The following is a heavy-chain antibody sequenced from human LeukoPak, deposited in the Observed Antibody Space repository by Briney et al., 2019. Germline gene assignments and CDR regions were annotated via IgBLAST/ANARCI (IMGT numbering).Heavy chain of an antibody. Sequence: SETLSLTCAVYGGSFSGYYWSWIRQPPGKGLEWIGEINHSGSTNYNPSLKSRVTISVDTSKNQFSLKLSSVTAADTAVYYCARADSLAAAGLDYRGQGTLVTVSS. CDR1: GGSFSGYY. V-gene: IGHV4-34*01. CDR2: INHSGST. J-gene: IGHJ4*02. CDR3: ARADSLAAAGLDY. D-gene: IGHD6-13*01.